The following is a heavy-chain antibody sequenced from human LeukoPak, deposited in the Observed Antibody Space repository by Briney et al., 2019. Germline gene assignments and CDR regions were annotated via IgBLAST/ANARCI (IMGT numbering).Heavy chain of an antibody. CDR2: IYYSGST. CDR1: GGSISSYY. V-gene: IGHV4-59*01. J-gene: IGHJ4*02. CDR3: ARDIPIDY. Sequence: PSETLSLTCTVSGGSISSYYWSWIRQPPGKGLEWIGYIYYSGSTNYNPSLKSRVTISVDTSKNQFSLKLSSVTAADTAVYYCARDIPIDYWGQGTLVTVSS.